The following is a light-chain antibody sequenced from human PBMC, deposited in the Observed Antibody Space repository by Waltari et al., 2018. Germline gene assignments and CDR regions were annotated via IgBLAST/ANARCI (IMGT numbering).Light chain of an antibody. CDR3: QYYGSSLFT. CDR2: SAS. J-gene: IGKJ3*01. Sequence: EIVLTQSPGTLSLSPGERATLSCRASQSVSTSHLAWYQQKPGLAPRLLIYSASSRATGIPDRFSGSGSGADFTLTISRLEPEDFAVYYCQYYGSSLFTFGPGTKVDIK. V-gene: IGKV3-20*01. CDR1: QSVSTSH.